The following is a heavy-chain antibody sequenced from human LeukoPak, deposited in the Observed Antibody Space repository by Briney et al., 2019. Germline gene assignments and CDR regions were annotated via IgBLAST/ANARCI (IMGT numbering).Heavy chain of an antibody. CDR1: GGSISSGGYY. J-gene: IGHJ3*01. D-gene: IGHD6-19*01. CDR2: INYSGST. Sequence: SETLSLTCTVSGGSISSGGYYWSWIRQHPGKGLEWIGNINYSGSTYYNPSLKSRVTISVDTSKNQFSLKLSSVTAADTAVYYCARAYSSGWSHHDAFDFWGRGTMVTVSS. V-gene: IGHV4-31*03. CDR3: ARAYSSGWSHHDAFDF.